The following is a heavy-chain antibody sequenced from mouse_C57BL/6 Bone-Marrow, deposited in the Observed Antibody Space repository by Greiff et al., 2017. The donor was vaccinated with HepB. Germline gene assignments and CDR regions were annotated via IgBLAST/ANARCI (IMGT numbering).Heavy chain of an antibody. D-gene: IGHD1-1*01. CDR1: GYTFTSYW. CDR3: ARRDGSSPWFAY. Sequence: QVQLQQPGAELVRPGSSVKLSCKASGYTFTSYWMDWVKRRPGQGLEWIGNIYPSDSETHYNQKFKDKATLTVDKSSSTAYMQLSSLTSEDSAVYYCARRDGSSPWFAYWGQGTLVTVSA. V-gene: IGHV1-61*01. CDR2: IYPSDSET. J-gene: IGHJ3*01.